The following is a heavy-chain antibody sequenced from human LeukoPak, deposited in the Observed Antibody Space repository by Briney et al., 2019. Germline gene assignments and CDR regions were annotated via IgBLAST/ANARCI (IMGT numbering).Heavy chain of an antibody. D-gene: IGHD6-13*01. V-gene: IGHV3-23*01. J-gene: IGHJ5*02. Sequence: PGGSLGLSCAASGFTFSSYAMSWVRQAPGKGLEWVSAISGSGGSTYYADSVKGRFAISRDNSKNTLYLQMNSLRAEDTAVYYCAKDRIAAAGRGFRFDPWGQGTLVTVSS. CDR1: GFTFSSYA. CDR3: AKDRIAAAGRGFRFDP. CDR2: ISGSGGST.